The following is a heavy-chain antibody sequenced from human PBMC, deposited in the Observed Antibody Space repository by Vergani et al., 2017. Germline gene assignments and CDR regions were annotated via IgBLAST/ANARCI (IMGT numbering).Heavy chain of an antibody. CDR3: AREPPLTGFFDY. CDR2: ISPDGFST. Sequence: QVQLVQSGAAVGKPGASVKISCKASGYTFTAYYIHWVRQAPEQGLEWVVVISPDGFSTFYAQKFQGRVTITRDTSTSTVYVEVTSLRSDDTAVYYCAREPPLTGFFDYWGQGTLVTVSS. CDR1: GYTFTAYY. D-gene: IGHD3-9*01. V-gene: IGHV1-46*03. J-gene: IGHJ4*02.